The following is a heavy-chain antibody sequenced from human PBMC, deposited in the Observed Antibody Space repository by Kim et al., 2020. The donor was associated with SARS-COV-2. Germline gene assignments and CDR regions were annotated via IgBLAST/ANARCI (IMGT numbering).Heavy chain of an antibody. CDR1: GYTFTSYY. J-gene: IGHJ4*02. CDR2: INPSGGST. D-gene: IGHD3-22*01. V-gene: IGHV1-46*01. CDR3: ARGRPTYYYDSSGWGY. Sequence: ASVKVSCKASGYTFTSYYMHWVRQAPGQGLEWMGIINPSGGSTSYAQKFQGRVTMTRDTTTSTVYMELSSLRSEDTAVYYCARGRPTYYYDSSGWGYWGQGTLVTVSS.